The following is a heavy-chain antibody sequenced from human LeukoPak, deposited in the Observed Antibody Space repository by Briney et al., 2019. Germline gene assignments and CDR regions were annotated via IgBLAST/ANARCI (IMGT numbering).Heavy chain of an antibody. CDR1: GFTFSSYG. CDR3: ARGSYNYFDY. D-gene: IGHD1-26*01. CDR2: ISYDGSNK. V-gene: IGHV3-30*03. J-gene: IGHJ4*02. Sequence: GGSLRLSCAASGFTFSSYGMHWVRQAPGKGLEWVAVISYDGSNKYYADSVNGRFTISRDNSKNTLYLQMNSLRAEDTAVYYCARGSYNYFDYWGQGTLVTVSS.